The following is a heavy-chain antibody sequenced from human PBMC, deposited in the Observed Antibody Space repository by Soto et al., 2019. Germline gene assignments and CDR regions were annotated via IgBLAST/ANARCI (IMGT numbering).Heavy chain of an antibody. J-gene: IGHJ3*02. CDR2: IWYDGSNE. CDR1: GFTFSNYG. Sequence: QVQLVESGGGVVQPGRSLRLSCAASGFTFSNYGMHWVRQAPGKGLEWVAVIWYDGSNEYYADSVKGRFTISRDSSKNTLYLKMNSLRDEDTAIYYCARTHKSIAVGAFDIWGQGTMVTVSS. D-gene: IGHD6-19*01. V-gene: IGHV3-33*01. CDR3: ARTHKSIAVGAFDI.